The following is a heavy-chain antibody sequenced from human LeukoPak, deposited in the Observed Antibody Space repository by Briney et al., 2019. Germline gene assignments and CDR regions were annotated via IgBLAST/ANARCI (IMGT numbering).Heavy chain of an antibody. CDR3: ARVGDSSGYYLLWFDP. J-gene: IGHJ5*02. CDR1: GYTFTGYY. Sequence: ASVKVSCKASGYTFTGYYMHWVRQAPGQGLEWMGWINPNSGGTNYAQKFQGRVTMTRDTSISTAYMELSRLGSDDTAVYYCARVGDSSGYYLLWFDPWGQGTLVTVSS. V-gene: IGHV1-2*02. D-gene: IGHD3-22*01. CDR2: INPNSGGT.